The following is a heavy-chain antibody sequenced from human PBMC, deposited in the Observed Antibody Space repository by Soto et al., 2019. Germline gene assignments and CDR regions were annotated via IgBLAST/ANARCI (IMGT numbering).Heavy chain of an antibody. Sequence: PGGSLRLSCAASGFTFSSYAMSWVRQAPGKGLEWVSSICGSGGSTYYADSVKGRFTTSTDDSKNTLYLQMHSLRAEATAVYYCSNSGAWRVDTITRGRTLNDWGQGTLVTVSS. V-gene: IGHV3-23*01. CDR1: GFTFSSYA. CDR2: ICGSGGST. CDR3: SNSGAWRVDTITRGRTLND. D-gene: IGHD5-12*01. J-gene: IGHJ4*02.